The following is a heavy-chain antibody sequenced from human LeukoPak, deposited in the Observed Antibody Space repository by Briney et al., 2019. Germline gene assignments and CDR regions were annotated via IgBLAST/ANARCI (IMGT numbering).Heavy chain of an antibody. CDR1: GYTFTSYD. Sequence: ASVKVSCKASGYTFTSYDINWVRQATGQGLEWMGWMNPNSGTTGYAQKFQGRVTVTRNTSISTAYMELSSLRSEDTAVYYCARGLSYRYYMDVWGKGTTVTVSS. V-gene: IGHV1-8*01. D-gene: IGHD2-2*02. CDR2: MNPNSGTT. J-gene: IGHJ6*03. CDR3: ARGLSYRYYMDV.